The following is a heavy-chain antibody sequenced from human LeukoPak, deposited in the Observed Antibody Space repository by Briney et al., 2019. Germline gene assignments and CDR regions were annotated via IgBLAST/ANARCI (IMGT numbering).Heavy chain of an antibody. CDR1: GGSFSGYY. CDR3: ATMMYGLGNYYNSDY. V-gene: IGHV4-34*01. Sequence: PSETLSLTCAVYGGSFSGYYWSWIRQPPGKGLEWIGEINHSGSTNYNPSLKSRVTISVDTSKNQFSLRLTSVTAADTAVYYCATMMYGLGNYYNSDYWGQGTLVTVSS. D-gene: IGHD3-10*01. J-gene: IGHJ4*02. CDR2: INHSGST.